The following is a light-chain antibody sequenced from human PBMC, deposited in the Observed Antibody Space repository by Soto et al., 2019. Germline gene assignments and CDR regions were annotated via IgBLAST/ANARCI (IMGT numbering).Light chain of an antibody. J-gene: IGKJ1*01. Sequence: EIVLTQSPGTLSLSPGERATLSCKTSQSVSSSYLAWYQQKPGQAPRLLVYGASSRATGIPDRFSGSGSGTDFTLTTDRLEPEDFAVYYCQQYSSSRAFGQGTKVEIK. CDR3: QQYSSSRA. CDR1: QSVSSSY. CDR2: GAS. V-gene: IGKV3-20*01.